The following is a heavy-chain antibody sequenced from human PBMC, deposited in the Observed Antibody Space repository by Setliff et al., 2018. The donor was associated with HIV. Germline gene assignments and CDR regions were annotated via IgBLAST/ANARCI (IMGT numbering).Heavy chain of an antibody. CDR3: ARLSPPDDYGDLGGVDY. V-gene: IGHV3-7*01. CDR2: IKQDGSEK. CDR1: GFTFNSYW. Sequence: GGSLRLSCAASGFTFNSYWMNWVRQAPGKGLEWVANIKQDGSEKYYVDSVKGRFTISRDNAKNSLYLQMNNLRAEDTAIYYCARLSPPDDYGDLGGVDYWGQGTLVTVSS. J-gene: IGHJ4*02. D-gene: IGHD4-17*01.